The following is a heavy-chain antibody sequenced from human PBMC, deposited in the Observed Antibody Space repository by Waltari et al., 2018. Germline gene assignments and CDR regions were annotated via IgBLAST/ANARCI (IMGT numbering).Heavy chain of an antibody. CDR3: ARGASDAFDI. V-gene: IGHV4-38-2*01. CDR2: IYHSGST. J-gene: IGHJ3*02. Sequence: QVQLQESGPGLVKPSETLSLTCAVSGYSISSGYYRGWIWQPPGKGLEWIGSIYHSGSTYYNPSLKSRVTISVDTSKNQFSLKLSSVTAADTAVYYCARGASDAFDIWGQGTMVTVSS. CDR1: GYSISSGYY.